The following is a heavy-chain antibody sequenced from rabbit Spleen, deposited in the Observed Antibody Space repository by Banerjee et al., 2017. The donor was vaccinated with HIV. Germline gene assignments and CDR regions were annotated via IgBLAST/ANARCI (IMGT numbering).Heavy chain of an antibody. V-gene: IGHV1S45*01. CDR1: GFSFSDRDV. CDR3: ARDLVGVIGWNFYL. CDR2: INASTGKP. J-gene: IGHJ4*01. Sequence: QEQLVESGGGLVQPEGSLTLTCKASGFSFSDRDVMCWVRQAPGKGLQWIACINASTGKPVYATWASGRFTISRTSSTTVTLRMTSLTAADRATYFCARDLVGVIGWNFYLWGPGHPGHRL. D-gene: IGHD2-1*01.